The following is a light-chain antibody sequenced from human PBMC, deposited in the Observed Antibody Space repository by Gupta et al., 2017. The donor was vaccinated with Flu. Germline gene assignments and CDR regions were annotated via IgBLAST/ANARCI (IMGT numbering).Light chain of an antibody. V-gene: IGLV2-18*02. J-gene: IGLJ1*01. CDR2: EVS. CDR1: SSDVGNYNR. CDR3: TSYTTSSTYV. Sequence: SALTQPPSVSASPGQSVTISCTGTSSDVGNYNRVSWYQQSPGTVPKLIIYEVSKRPAAVPDRFSGSKAGNTASLTISGLQDEDEADYYGTSYTTSSTYVFGTGTKVTVL.